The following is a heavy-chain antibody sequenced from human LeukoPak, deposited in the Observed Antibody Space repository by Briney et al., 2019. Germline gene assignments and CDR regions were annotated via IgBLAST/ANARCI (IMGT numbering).Heavy chain of an antibody. CDR1: GGSISSYY. J-gene: IGHJ4*02. CDR3: ARAVAGTYY. D-gene: IGHD6-19*01. Sequence: SETLSLTCTVSGGSISSYYWTWIRQPPGKGLEWIGSLYYSGSTNYNPSLKSRVTISVDTSKNQFSLKLSSVTAADTAVYYCARAVAGTYYWGLGTLVTVSS. CDR2: LYYSGST. V-gene: IGHV4-59*12.